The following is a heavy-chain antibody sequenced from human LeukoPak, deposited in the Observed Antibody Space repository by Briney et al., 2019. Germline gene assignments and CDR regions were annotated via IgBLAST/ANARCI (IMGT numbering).Heavy chain of an antibody. D-gene: IGHD3-3*01. J-gene: IGHJ3*02. CDR2: IYTSGNI. V-gene: IGHV4-61*02. CDR1: GGSISSGSYY. CDR3: ARVTSGYYTADAFDI. Sequence: SETPSLTCTVSGGSISSGSYYWSWIRQPAGRGLEWIGRIYTSGNINYNPSLKRRVTISLDTSKNQFSLRLGSVTAADTAVYYCARVTSGYYTADAFDIWGQGTMVTVSS.